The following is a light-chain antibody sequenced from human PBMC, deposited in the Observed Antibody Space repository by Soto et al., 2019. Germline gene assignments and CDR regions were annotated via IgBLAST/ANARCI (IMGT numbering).Light chain of an antibody. Sequence: EIGLTQSPATLSLSPGERATLSCRASQSVTGKYLAWYQQKVGQAPRLLIFAASNRATGIPDRFSGSGSGTDFTLTISRLEPEDFAMYFCQQYSSPPQTFGQGTKVDIK. CDR1: QSVTGKY. CDR3: QQYSSPPQT. J-gene: IGKJ1*01. V-gene: IGKV3-20*01. CDR2: AAS.